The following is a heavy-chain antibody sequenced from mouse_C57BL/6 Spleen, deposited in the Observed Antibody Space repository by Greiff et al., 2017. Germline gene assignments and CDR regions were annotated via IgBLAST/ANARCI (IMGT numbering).Heavy chain of an antibody. J-gene: IGHJ3*01. V-gene: IGHV2-6*01. Sequence: VHLVESGPGLVAPSQSLSITCTVSGFSLTSYGVDWVRQSPGKGLEWLGVIWGVGSTNYNSALKSRLSISKDNSKSQVFLKMNSLQTDDTAMYYCASDYGNPFAYWGQGTLVTVSA. CDR2: IWGVGST. CDR3: ASDYGNPFAY. D-gene: IGHD2-1*01. CDR1: GFSLTSYG.